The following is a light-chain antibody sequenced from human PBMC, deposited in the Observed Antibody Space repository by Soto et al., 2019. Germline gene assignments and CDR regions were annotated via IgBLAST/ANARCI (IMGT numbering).Light chain of an antibody. CDR3: AAWDDSLSGWV. J-gene: IGLJ3*02. CDR1: SSNIGSRY. Sequence: QSVLTQPPSASGTPGQGVTISCSGSSSNIGSRYVYWYQQLPVAAPKLLIYRNDQRPSGVPDRFSGSKSGTSASLAFSGLRSEDESDYYCAAWDDSLSGWVFGGGTKLTVL. V-gene: IGLV1-47*01. CDR2: RND.